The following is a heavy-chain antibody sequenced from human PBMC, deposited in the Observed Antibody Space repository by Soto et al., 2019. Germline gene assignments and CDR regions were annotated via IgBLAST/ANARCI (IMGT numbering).Heavy chain of an antibody. J-gene: IGHJ5*02. CDR1: GGTIKSPDW. CDR2: IFQSGST. V-gene: IGHV4-4*02. Sequence: SETLSLTCGVSGGTIKSPDWWTWVRQPPGKGLEWIGEIFQSGSTNYTPSLESRVTISVDKSKNQFSLTLTSVTAADTAVYFCARGRGRYSSGWSWFDPWGQGILVTVSS. D-gene: IGHD6-19*01. CDR3: ARGRGRYSSGWSWFDP.